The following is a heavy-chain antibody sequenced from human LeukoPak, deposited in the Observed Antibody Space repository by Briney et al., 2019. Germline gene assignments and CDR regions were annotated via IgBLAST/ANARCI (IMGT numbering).Heavy chain of an antibody. Sequence: ASVKVSCKASGGTFSTYAISWVRQAPGQGLEWMGGIIPIFDTTNYAQKFQGRVTITADESTSTAYMELSSLRAEDTAVYYCARASAVVRGVGLKHYYDMDVWGKGTTVTISS. CDR1: GGTFSTYA. J-gene: IGHJ6*03. CDR2: IIPIFDTT. V-gene: IGHV1-69*13. CDR3: ARASAVVRGVGLKHYYDMDV. D-gene: IGHD3-10*01.